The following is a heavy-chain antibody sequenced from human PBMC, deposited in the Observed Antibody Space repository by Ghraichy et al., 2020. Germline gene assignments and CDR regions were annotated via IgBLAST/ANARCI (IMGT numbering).Heavy chain of an antibody. CDR2: INHSGST. V-gene: IGHV4-34*01. J-gene: IGHJ5*02. CDR1: GGSFSGYY. D-gene: IGHD6-19*01. CDR3: AKTIAVAGTENNWFDP. Sequence: SLTCAVYGGSFSGYYWSWIRQPPGKGLEWIGEINHSGSTNYNPSLKSRVTISVDTSKNQFSLKLSSVTAADTAVYYCAKTIAVAGTENNWFDPWGQGTLVTVSS.